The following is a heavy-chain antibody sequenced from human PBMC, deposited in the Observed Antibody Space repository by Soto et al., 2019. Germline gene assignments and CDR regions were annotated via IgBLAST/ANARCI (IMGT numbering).Heavy chain of an antibody. V-gene: IGHV3-33*01. J-gene: IGHJ6*03. CDR2: IWYDGGNK. CDR3: ARGRSLPMGYYMDV. CDR1: GFTFSSYG. Sequence: GGSLRLSCAASGFTFSSYGMHWVRQAPGKGLEWVAVIWYDGGNKYYADSVKGRFTISRDNSKNTLYLQMNSLRAEDTAVYYCARGRSLPMGYYMDVWGKGTTVTVSS.